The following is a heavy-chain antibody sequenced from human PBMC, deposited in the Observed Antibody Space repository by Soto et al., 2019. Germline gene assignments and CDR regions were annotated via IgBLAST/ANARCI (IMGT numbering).Heavy chain of an antibody. J-gene: IGHJ4*02. Sequence: PGGSLRLSCAASGLTFSTYGFHWVRQAPGKGLEWVAVISNDVRNIYYAESVKGRFTISRDNSKNTLYLQMNSLRPNDTAVYYCVKDSLGGVTPVFMPGPDWGQGTLVTVSS. V-gene: IGHV3-30*18. CDR2: ISNDVRNI. CDR1: GLTFSTYG. CDR3: VKDSLGGVTPVFMPGPD. D-gene: IGHD2-21*02.